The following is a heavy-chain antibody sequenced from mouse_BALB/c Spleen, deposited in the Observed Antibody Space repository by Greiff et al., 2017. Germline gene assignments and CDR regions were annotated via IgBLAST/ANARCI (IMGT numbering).Heavy chain of an antibody. CDR1: GFTFSSYA. J-gene: IGHJ4*01. CDR2: ISSGGSYT. CDR3: ARDSSGPYAMDY. V-gene: IGHV5-9-4*01. Sequence: EVKLVESGGGLVKPGGSLKLSCAASGFTFSSYAMSWVRQSPEKRLEWVAEISSGGSYTYYPDTVTGRFTISRDNAKNTLYLEMSSLRSEDTAMYYCARDSSGPYAMDYWGQGTSVTVSS. D-gene: IGHD3-1*01.